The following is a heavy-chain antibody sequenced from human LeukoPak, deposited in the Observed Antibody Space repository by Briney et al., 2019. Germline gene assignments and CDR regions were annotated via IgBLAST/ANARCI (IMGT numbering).Heavy chain of an antibody. CDR1: GFIFSSYA. CDR3: AKGVAVASPYYFDY. Sequence: PGGSLRLSCAASGFIFSSYAMTWVRQAPGKGLEWVSPISGSGSSTYYADSVKGRFTISRDNSKNTLYLQMNSLRAEDTAVNYCAKGVAVASPYYFDYWGQGTLVTVSS. J-gene: IGHJ4*02. D-gene: IGHD6-19*01. V-gene: IGHV3-23*01. CDR2: ISGSGSST.